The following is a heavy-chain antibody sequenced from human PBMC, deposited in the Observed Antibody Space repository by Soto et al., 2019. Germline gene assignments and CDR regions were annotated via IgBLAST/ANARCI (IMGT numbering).Heavy chain of an antibody. Sequence: PGGSLRLSCAASGFTFSSFWMHWVRQAPGKGLVWVSRINTDGSDTAYADSVKGRFTISRDNAKSTLYLQVTSLRAEDTAVYYCARDEGTGTTLDYYYGMDVWGQGTTVTVSS. D-gene: IGHD1-7*01. CDR2: INTDGSDT. CDR3: ARDEGTGTTLDYYYGMDV. V-gene: IGHV3-74*01. J-gene: IGHJ6*02. CDR1: GFTFSSFW.